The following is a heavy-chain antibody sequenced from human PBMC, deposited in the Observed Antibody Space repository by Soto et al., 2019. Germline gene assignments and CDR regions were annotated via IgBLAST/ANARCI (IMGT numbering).Heavy chain of an antibody. CDR1: GFTLSSYA. V-gene: IGHV3-30-3*01. Sequence: SLRHSYAASGFTLSSYAIHWVRQAPGKGLEWVTVISKGGSNLYFADSVKGRFTISRDNSKNTLYLQMNSLKSEDTAVYYCAREVEYTSAFGISSSFDYWGQGTLVTVSS. CDR2: ISKGGSNL. CDR3: AREVEYTSAFGISSSFDY. J-gene: IGHJ4*02. D-gene: IGHD6-19*01.